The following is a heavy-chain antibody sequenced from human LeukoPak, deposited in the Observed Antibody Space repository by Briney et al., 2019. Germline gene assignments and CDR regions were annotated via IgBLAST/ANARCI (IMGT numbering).Heavy chain of an antibody. CDR3: ARDRTEPRRYFDY. CDR1: GFTFSSYS. CDR2: ISSSSSYI. J-gene: IGHJ4*02. D-gene: IGHD1-14*01. V-gene: IGHV3-21*01. Sequence: NPGGSLRLSCAASGFTFSSYSMNWVRQAPGKGLEWVSSISSSSSYIYYADSVKGRFTISRDNAKNSLYLQMNSLRAEDTAVYYCARDRTEPRRYFDYWGQGTLVTVSS.